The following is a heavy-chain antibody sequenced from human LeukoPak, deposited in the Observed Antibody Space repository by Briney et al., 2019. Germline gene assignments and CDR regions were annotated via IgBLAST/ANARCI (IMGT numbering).Heavy chain of an antibody. J-gene: IGHJ4*02. CDR2: IYSGGST. CDR3: ARGGSGWYYFDY. V-gene: IGHV3-53*01. D-gene: IGHD6-19*01. CDR1: GFTVSSNY. Sequence: GGSLRLSCAASGFTVSSNYMSWVRQAPGKGLEWVSVIYSGGSTYYADSVKGQFTISRDNSKNTLYLQMNSLRAEDTAVYYCARGGSGWYYFDYWGQGTLVTVSS.